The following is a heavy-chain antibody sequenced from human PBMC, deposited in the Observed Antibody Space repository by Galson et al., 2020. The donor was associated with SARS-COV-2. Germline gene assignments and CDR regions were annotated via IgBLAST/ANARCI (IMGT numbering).Heavy chain of an antibody. J-gene: IGHJ6*03. CDR3: AKTLVGNGGYMDV. D-gene: IGHD2-2*01. V-gene: IGHV3-23*01. Sequence: GEPLKISSGGSGFIFSVYAMNWVRQAPGKGLEWVATIDSSGGFIYYQDSVQGRFTISRDNSKDTVFLQMNSLRAEDTAVYYCAKTLVGNGGYMDVWGKGTTVTVSS. CDR2: IDSSGGFI. CDR1: GFIFSVYA.